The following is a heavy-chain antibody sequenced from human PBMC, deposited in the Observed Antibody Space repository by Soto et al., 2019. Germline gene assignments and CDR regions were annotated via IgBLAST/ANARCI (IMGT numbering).Heavy chain of an antibody. V-gene: IGHV1-2*02. D-gene: IGHD6-25*01. Sequence: QVQLVQSGAEVKKPGASVKVSCKASGYSFTGYFMHWVRQVPGQGLEWMGWTNPKSGVTKYPQKFQGRVTMTRDTSISTAYMELTRLRSDDTAVYYCARAHVRLQSGLSDYWGQGTLVTVSS. CDR2: TNPKSGVT. J-gene: IGHJ4*02. CDR3: ARAHVRLQSGLSDY. CDR1: GYSFTGYF.